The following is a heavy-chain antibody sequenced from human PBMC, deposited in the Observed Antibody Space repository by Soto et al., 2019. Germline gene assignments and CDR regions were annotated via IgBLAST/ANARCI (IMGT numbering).Heavy chain of an antibody. V-gene: IGHV3-30-3*01. CDR1: GFTFSSYA. D-gene: IGHD3-3*01. CDR2: ISYDGSNK. J-gene: IGHJ4*02. Sequence: QVQLVESGGGVVQPGRSLRLSCAASGFTFSSYAMHWVRQAPGKGLEWVAVISYDGSNKYYADSVKGRFTISRDNSKNTLYLQMNSLRAEDTAVYYCAIGEEEDYDFWSGYYPTIDYWGQGTLVTVSS. CDR3: AIGEEEDYDFWSGYYPTIDY.